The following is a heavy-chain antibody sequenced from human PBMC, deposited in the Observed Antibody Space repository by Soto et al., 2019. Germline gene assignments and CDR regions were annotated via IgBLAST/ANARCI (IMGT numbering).Heavy chain of an antibody. CDR1: CGYISRYY. J-gene: IGHJ4*02. V-gene: IGHV4-59*01. Sequence: SEPMSHTCTVACGYISRYYWSGILQHPGKGLEWIGYIHYSGSTNYNPSLKSRVTISVDTSKNQFSLKLSSVTAADPAVYYCASTPDYAINYFDCWGQGTLVTVSS. CDR3: ASTPDYAINYFDC. D-gene: IGHD4-17*01. CDR2: IHYSGST.